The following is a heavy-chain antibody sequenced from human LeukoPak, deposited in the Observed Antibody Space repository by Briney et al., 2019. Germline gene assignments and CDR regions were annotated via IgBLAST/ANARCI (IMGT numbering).Heavy chain of an antibody. CDR1: GGSFSGYY. Sequence: PSETLSLTCAVYGGSFSGYYWSWIRQPPGKGLEWIGEINHSGSTNYNPSLKSRVTISVDTPKNQFSLKLSSVTAADTAVYYCARDSYYYDSSGYQHWGQGTLVTVSS. J-gene: IGHJ1*01. CDR3: ARDSYYYDSSGYQH. V-gene: IGHV4-34*01. CDR2: INHSGST. D-gene: IGHD3-22*01.